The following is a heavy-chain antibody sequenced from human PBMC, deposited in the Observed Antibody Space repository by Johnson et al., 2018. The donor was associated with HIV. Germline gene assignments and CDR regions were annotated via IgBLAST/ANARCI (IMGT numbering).Heavy chain of an antibody. CDR1: GFTFSSYG. CDR2: ISYDGSNK. V-gene: IGHV3-30*18. Sequence: QVKLVESGGGVVQPGRSLRLSCAASGFTFSSYGMHWVRQAPGKGLEWVAVISYDGSNKYYADSVKGRFTISRDNAKNSLYLQMNSLRAEDTALYYCAKGLRSSYMCAFDIWGQGTMVTVSS. D-gene: IGHD6-13*01. J-gene: IGHJ3*02. CDR3: AKGLRSSYMCAFDI.